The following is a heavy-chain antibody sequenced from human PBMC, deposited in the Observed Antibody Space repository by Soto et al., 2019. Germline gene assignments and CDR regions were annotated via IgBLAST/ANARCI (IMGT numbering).Heavy chain of an antibody. Sequence: QVQLVQSGPEVRKPGTSVKVSCKTSGFTFLSSAMQWVRQARGQRLEWIGWIVVGGGNTHYAQKFQDRVSITREVSTGTGYLELTSLRSEDTAVCYCAAIPGWLRLDPRDSWGQGTLVTVSS. CDR1: GFTFLSSA. CDR3: AAIPGWLRLDPRDS. V-gene: IGHV1-58*02. J-gene: IGHJ4*02. CDR2: IVVGGGNT. D-gene: IGHD5-12*01.